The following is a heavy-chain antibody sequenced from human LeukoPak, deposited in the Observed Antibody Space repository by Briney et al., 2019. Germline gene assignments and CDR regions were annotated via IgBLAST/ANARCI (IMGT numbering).Heavy chain of an antibody. D-gene: IGHD1-14*01. Sequence: SETLSLTCTVSDDSITSYYWSWIRQPPGKGLEWIASIYYSGSTNYNPSLKSRVTVSLDTSKNQFSLKLSSVTAADTAVYYCARHRGSNLNRSFDFWGQGTLVTVSS. V-gene: IGHV4-59*08. CDR1: DDSITSYY. CDR2: IYYSGST. J-gene: IGHJ4*02. CDR3: ARHRGSNLNRSFDF.